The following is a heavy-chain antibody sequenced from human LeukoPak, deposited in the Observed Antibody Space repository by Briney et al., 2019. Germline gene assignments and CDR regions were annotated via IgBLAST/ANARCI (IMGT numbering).Heavy chain of an antibody. J-gene: IGHJ5*02. CDR1: GGTFSRYT. Sequence: SVKVSCKASGGTFSRYTISWVRQAPGQGPEWMGGIIPIFGTANYAQKFQGRVTITADESTSTAYMELRSLRSEDTAVYYCARGPVVTNWFDPWGQGTLVTVSS. CDR2: IIPIFGTA. CDR3: ARGPVVTNWFDP. D-gene: IGHD3-22*01. V-gene: IGHV1-69*13.